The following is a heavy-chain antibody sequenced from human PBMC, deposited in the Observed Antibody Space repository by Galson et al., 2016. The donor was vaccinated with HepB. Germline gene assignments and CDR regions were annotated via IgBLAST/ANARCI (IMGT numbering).Heavy chain of an antibody. J-gene: IGHJ4*02. Sequence: SVKVSCKASGYTFTNFGISWVRQAPGQGLEWMGWISAYNGDTKYAQKFQDRVTMTTDAYTSTAYMDLRSLRSDDTAVYYCARVPSYQPLDFWGQGTLVTVSS. CDR2: ISAYNGDT. D-gene: IGHD2-2*01. CDR3: ARVPSYQPLDF. V-gene: IGHV1-18*01. CDR1: GYTFTNFG.